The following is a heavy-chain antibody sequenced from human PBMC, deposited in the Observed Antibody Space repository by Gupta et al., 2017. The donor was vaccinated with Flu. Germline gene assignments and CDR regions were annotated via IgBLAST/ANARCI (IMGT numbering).Heavy chain of an antibody. V-gene: IGHV3-74*03. Sequence: EMQLVESGGGLVQPGGSLRLSCAASGFTFSSSYLQWVRQAPGKGLVWVSRINPDGSSTTYAESVKGRFTISRDNAKNTLYLQMNSLGDDDTAVYYCATVTSGCRGQGTLVTVSS. CDR2: INPDGSST. D-gene: IGHD4-17*01. J-gene: IGHJ4*02. CDR1: GFTFSSSY. CDR3: ATVTSGC.